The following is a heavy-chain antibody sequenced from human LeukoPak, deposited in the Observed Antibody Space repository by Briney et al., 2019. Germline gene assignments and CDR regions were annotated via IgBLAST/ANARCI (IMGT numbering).Heavy chain of an antibody. V-gene: IGHV1-18*01. CDR2: FSTYTGNT. CDR3: ARVLVVSSDAFDI. J-gene: IGHJ3*02. CDR1: GYTFTSYA. Sequence: AAVKVSCKTSGYTFTSYAISWVRRAPGQGLECMGWFSTYTGNTDYAQKLQGRVTMTTDTSTSTAYMELRSLSSDDTAVYYCARVLVVSSDAFDIWGQGTMVTVSS. D-gene: IGHD3-22*01.